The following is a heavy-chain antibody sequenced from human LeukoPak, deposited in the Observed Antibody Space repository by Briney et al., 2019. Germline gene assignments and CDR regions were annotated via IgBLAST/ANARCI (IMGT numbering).Heavy chain of an antibody. Sequence: GGSLRLSCAASGFILSPYSMHWVRQAPGKGLEWVAVISFDGTIKYYGDSVNGRFTISRDNAKNTLYLQMNSLRGEDTAVYYCASDMLFGESVYNWFDPWGQGTLVTVSS. CDR2: ISFDGTIK. CDR3: ASDMLFGESVYNWFDP. CDR1: GFILSPYS. V-gene: IGHV3-30-3*01. J-gene: IGHJ5*02. D-gene: IGHD3/OR15-3a*01.